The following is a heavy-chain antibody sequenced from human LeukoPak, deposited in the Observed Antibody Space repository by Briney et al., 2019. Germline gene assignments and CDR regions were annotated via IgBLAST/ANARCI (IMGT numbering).Heavy chain of an antibody. Sequence: GESLKISCKGSGFSFSTNWIGWVRQMPGKGLEWMGIIYPADSDTRYDSSLQGQVTISADKSITTASLQWRSLKASDTAMYYCARQVDIVATMAYWGQGTLVTVSS. J-gene: IGHJ4*02. CDR1: GFSFSTNW. CDR2: IYPADSDT. D-gene: IGHD5-12*01. CDR3: ARQVDIVATMAY. V-gene: IGHV5-51*01.